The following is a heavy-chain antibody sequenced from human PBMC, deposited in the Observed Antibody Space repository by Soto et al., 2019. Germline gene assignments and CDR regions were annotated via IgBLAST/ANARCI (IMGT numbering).Heavy chain of an antibody. V-gene: IGHV4-30-2*01. J-gene: IGHJ4*02. CDR2: IYHSGST. CDR1: GGSISSGGYS. CDR3: ARASNKRGYSYGPDY. D-gene: IGHD5-18*01. Sequence: SETLSLTCAVSGGSISSGGYSWSWIRQPPGKGLEWIGYIYHSGSTYYNPSLKSRVTISVDRSKNQFSLKLSSVTAADTAVYYCARASNKRGYSYGPDYWGQGPLVTVS.